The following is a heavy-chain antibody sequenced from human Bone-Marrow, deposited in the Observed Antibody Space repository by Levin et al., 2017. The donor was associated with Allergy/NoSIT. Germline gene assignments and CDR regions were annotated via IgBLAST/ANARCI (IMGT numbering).Heavy chain of an antibody. D-gene: IGHD2-8*01. J-gene: IGHJ4*02. CDR1: GGTFSSYA. Sequence: AGESLKISCKASGGTFSSYAISWVRQAPGQGLEWMGGIIPIFGTANYAQKFQGRVTITADESTSTAYMELSSLRSEDTAVYYCAREAVYRGGGLDYWGQGTLVTVSS. CDR3: AREAVYRGGGLDY. V-gene: IGHV1-69*01. CDR2: IIPIFGTA.